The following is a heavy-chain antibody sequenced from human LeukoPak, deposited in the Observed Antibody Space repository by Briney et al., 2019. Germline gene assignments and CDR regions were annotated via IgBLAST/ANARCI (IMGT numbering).Heavy chain of an antibody. V-gene: IGHV3-23*01. D-gene: IGHD6-6*01. CDR3: ARDRRIAARIDY. J-gene: IGHJ4*02. CDR2: ISGSGGST. Sequence: GGSLRLSCAASGFTFSSYAMSWVRQAPGKGLEWVSAISGSGGSTYYADSVKGRFTISRDNAKNSLYLQMNSLRAEDTAVYYCARDRRIAARIDYWGQGTLVTVSS. CDR1: GFTFSSYA.